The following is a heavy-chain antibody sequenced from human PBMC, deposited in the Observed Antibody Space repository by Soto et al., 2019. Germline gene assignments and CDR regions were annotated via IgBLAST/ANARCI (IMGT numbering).Heavy chain of an antibody. CDR3: ARGLGIAEAGHLYWFDP. Sequence: ASVKVSCKASGYTFTGYYMHWVRQAPGQGLEWMGWINPNSGGTNYAQKFQGWVTMTRDTSISTAYMELSRLRSDDTAVYYCARGLGIAEAGHLYWFDPWGQGTLGTVSS. D-gene: IGHD6-13*01. J-gene: IGHJ5*02. CDR1: GYTFTGYY. V-gene: IGHV1-2*04. CDR2: INPNSGGT.